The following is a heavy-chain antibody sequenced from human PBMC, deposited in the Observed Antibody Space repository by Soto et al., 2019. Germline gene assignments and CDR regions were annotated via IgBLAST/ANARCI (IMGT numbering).Heavy chain of an antibody. CDR3: ARGTGGNWAAFDV. CDR2: IIPIFGTA. CDR1: GGTFSSYA. D-gene: IGHD2-15*01. J-gene: IGHJ3*01. V-gene: IGHV1-69*13. Sequence: SVKVSCKASGGTFSSYAISWVRQAPGQGLEWMGGIIPIFGTANYAQKFQGRVTITADESTSTAYMELSSLRSDDTAVYYCARGTGGNWAAFDVWGQGTMVTVSS.